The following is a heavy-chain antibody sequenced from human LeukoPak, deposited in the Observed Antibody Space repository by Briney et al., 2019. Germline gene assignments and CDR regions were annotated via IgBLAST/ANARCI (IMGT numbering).Heavy chain of an antibody. CDR1: GYTFTSHG. CDR2: ISAYNGDT. CDR3: ARGPSNWVDYYYMDV. D-gene: IGHD4-11*01. V-gene: IGHV1-18*01. J-gene: IGHJ6*03. Sequence: ASVKVSCKAFGYTFTSHGISWVRQAPGQGLEWVGWISAYNGDTKYAQNFQDRVTLTTYTLTTTAYLELRSLTSDDTAVYYCARGPSNWVDYYYMDVWGKGTTVTVSS.